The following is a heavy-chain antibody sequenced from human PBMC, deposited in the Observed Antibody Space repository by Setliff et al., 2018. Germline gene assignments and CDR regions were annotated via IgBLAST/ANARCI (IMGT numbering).Heavy chain of an antibody. Sequence: ASVKVSCKASGYIFTKYGINWVRQAPGQGLEWMGWIGDYNGNTLHAQNFQGRVAMATDISTSTAYMELRSLRSDDTAVYYCARGGYSYGYDHGFDIWGQGTMVTVS. J-gene: IGHJ3*02. D-gene: IGHD5-18*01. CDR3: ARGGYSYGYDHGFDI. CDR1: GYIFTKYG. CDR2: IGDYNGNT. V-gene: IGHV1-18*01.